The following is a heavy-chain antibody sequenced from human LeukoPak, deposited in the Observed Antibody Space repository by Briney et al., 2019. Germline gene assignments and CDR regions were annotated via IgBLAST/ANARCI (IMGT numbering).Heavy chain of an antibody. V-gene: IGHV1-2*02. CDR3: ARGADGGYYDSSGYID. Sequence: ASVKVSCKASGYTFTGYYMHWVRQAPGQGLEWMGWINPNSGGTNYAQKLQGRVTMTTDTYTSTAYMELRSLRSDDTAVYYCARGADGGYYDSSGYIDWGQGTLVTVSS. CDR2: INPNSGGT. J-gene: IGHJ4*02. CDR1: GYTFTGYY. D-gene: IGHD3-22*01.